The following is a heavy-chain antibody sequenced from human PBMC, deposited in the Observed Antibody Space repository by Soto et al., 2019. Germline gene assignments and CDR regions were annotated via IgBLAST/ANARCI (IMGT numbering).Heavy chain of an antibody. CDR3: ARVVGSSGDYFDY. CDR1: GGSLAGYS. Sequence: SETLSLTCAVYGGSLAGYSWSWILQPPWEALEWIVEINHSGRTNYNTSLKSRVTISVDTSKNQFSLKLSSVTAADTAVYYCARVVGSSGDYFDYWGQGTLVTVS. J-gene: IGHJ4*02. D-gene: IGHD3-10*01. CDR2: INHSGRT. V-gene: IGHV4-34*01.